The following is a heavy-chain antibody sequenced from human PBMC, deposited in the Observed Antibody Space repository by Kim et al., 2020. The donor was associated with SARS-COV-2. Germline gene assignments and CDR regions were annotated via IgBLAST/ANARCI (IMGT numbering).Heavy chain of an antibody. CDR3: AKAGGVRYSPVDP. Sequence: YADSAKSRSTVSRDNSKNTLYLQMNSLRPEDTAVYYCAKAGGVRYSPVDPWGQGTLVTVSS. J-gene: IGHJ5*02. V-gene: IGHV3-30*02. D-gene: IGHD3-9*01.